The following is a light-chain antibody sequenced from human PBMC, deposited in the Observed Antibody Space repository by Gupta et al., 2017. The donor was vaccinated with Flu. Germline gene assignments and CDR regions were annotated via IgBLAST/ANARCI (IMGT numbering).Light chain of an antibody. Sequence: QSVLTPPPTASGPPGQRVTLSCSGSSSNIGSNTVNWYQQLPGTAPKLLIYSNNQRPSGVPDRFSGSKSGTSASLAISGLQSEDEADDYCAAWDDSLNGLFGGGTKLTVL. CDR3: AAWDDSLNGL. J-gene: IGLJ3*02. CDR2: SNN. CDR1: SSNIGSNT. V-gene: IGLV1-44*01.